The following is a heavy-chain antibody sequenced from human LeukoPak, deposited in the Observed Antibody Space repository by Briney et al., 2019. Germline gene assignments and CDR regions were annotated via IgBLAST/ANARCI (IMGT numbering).Heavy chain of an antibody. J-gene: IGHJ5*02. D-gene: IGHD3-10*01. V-gene: IGHV1-2*02. CDR2: TNPNSGGT. Sequence: ASVKVSCKASGYTFTGYYMHWVRQAPGQGLEWTGWTNPNSGGTNYAQKFQGRVTMTRDTSTSTAYMELRSLRSDDTAVYYCARDGLLWFGELLGDNWFDPWGQGTLVTVSS. CDR1: GYTFTGYY. CDR3: ARDGLLWFGELLGDNWFDP.